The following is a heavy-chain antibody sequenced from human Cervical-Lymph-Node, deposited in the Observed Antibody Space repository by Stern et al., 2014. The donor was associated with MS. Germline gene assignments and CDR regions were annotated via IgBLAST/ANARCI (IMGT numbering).Heavy chain of an antibody. CDR3: AKVTMVRGTGLYV. CDR2: ISWNSVRL. Sequence: QLVQPGGGLVQPGRSLRLSCVASGFIFDDYAIHWGRQAPGKCLEWVECISWNSVRLGYSVSVNGPFTISRAKGKRLLYPSINSLRTEDTALYYCAKVTMVRGTGLYVWGQGTTVTVSS. J-gene: IGHJ6*02. D-gene: IGHD3-10*01. V-gene: IGHV3-9*01. CDR1: GFIFDDYA.